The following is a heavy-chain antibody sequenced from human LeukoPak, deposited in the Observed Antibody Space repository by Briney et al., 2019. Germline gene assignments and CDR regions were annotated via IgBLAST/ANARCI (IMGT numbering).Heavy chain of an antibody. CDR2: IRYDGTIQ. CDR1: RIPFRSYG. J-gene: IGHJ4*02. D-gene: IGHD3-22*01. CDR3: AKAGSGYYDLSGHYSSYFEY. V-gene: IGHV3-30*02. Sequence: GSLTLSCEASRIPFRSYGFYWVRQPPGRGLEWVAFIRYDGTIQYYADSVKGRFTISRDNSKNTLYLQMNSLRAEDTAVYYCAKAGSGYYDLSGHYSSYFEYWGQGTLVTVSS.